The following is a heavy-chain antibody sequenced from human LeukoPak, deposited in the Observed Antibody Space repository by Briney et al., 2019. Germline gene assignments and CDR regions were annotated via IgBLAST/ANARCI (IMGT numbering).Heavy chain of an antibody. CDR1: GDSVSSNSAA. Sequence: SQTLSLTCAISGDSVSSNSAAWNWIRQSPSRGLEWLGGTYYRSKWYNDYAVFVKSRITINPDTSKNQFSLQLNSVTPEDTAVYYCARDRDYYDSSGYPNYFDYWGQGTLVTVSS. J-gene: IGHJ4*02. CDR2: TYYRSKWYN. CDR3: ARDRDYYDSSGYPNYFDY. V-gene: IGHV6-1*01. D-gene: IGHD3-22*01.